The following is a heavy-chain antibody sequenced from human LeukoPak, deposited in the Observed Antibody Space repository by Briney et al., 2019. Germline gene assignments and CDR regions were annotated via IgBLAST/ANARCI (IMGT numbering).Heavy chain of an antibody. CDR1: GFTVSSNY. CDR2: IYSGGST. Sequence: RGSLRLSCAASGFTVSSNYMSWVRQAPGKGLEWVSVIYSGGSTYYADSVKGRFTISRDNSKNTLYLQMNSLRAEDTAVYYCARHKGHNYYMDVWGKGTTVTVSS. CDR3: ARHKGHNYYMDV. V-gene: IGHV3-53*01. J-gene: IGHJ6*03. D-gene: IGHD2-21*01.